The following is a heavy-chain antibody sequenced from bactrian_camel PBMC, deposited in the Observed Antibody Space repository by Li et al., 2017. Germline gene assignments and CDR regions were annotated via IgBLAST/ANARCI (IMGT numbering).Heavy chain of an antibody. V-gene: IGHV3S1*01. CDR2: HPVGSMLT. D-gene: IGHD2*01. J-gene: IGHJ4*01. Sequence: HVQLVESGGGSVQAGGSPTLSCTASGFTFSKNCMGWFRQAPGKEREGVAAHPVGSMLTYYAEPVKGRFIIPHDDAENTLYLQMNRLKSEDTALYYCATRLSDCAYYTSDGCYSHRGQGTQVTVS. CDR1: GFTFSKNC.